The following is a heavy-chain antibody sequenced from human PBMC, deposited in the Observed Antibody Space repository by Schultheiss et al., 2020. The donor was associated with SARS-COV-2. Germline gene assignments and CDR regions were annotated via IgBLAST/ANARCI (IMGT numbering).Heavy chain of an antibody. CDR1: GFTFSSYA. CDR2: ISSSGSTI. V-gene: IGHV3-48*04. CDR3: ARAVRVPAATYYYYYYMDV. Sequence: GGSLRLSCAASGFTFSSYAMSWVRQAPGKGLEWVSYISSSGSTIYYADSVKGRFTISRDNAGNTLYLQMNSLRAEDTAVYYCARAVRVPAATYYYYYYMDVWGKGTTVTV. D-gene: IGHD2-2*01. J-gene: IGHJ6*03.